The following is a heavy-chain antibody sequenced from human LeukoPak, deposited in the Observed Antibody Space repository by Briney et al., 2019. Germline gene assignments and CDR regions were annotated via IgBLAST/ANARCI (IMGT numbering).Heavy chain of an antibody. D-gene: IGHD1-26*01. J-gene: IGHJ3*02. CDR1: SDSISGYF. CDR3: AREVGSTGRALDI. CDR2: ISTSGTT. V-gene: IGHV4-4*07. Sequence: SETLSLTCTVSSDSISGYFWSWIRQPAGKGLEWIGRISTSGTTNYNPSLKSRLTMSLDTSKHQFSLNLTPVTAADTAVYYCAREVGSTGRALDIWGQGTMVTVSS.